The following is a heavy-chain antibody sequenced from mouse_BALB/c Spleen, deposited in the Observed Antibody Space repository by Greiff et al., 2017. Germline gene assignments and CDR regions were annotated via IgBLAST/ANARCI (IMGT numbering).Heavy chain of an antibody. J-gene: IGHJ1*01. CDR2: ISNLAYSI. V-gene: IGHV5-15*02. Sequence: EVKLMESGGGLVQPGGSRKLSCAASGFTFSDYGMAWVRQAPGKGPEWVAFISNLAYSIYYADTVTGRFTISRENAKNTLYLEMSSLRSEDTAMYYCARGVYGNYWYFDVWGAGTTVTVSS. CDR1: GFTFSDYG. D-gene: IGHD2-1*01. CDR3: ARGVYGNYWYFDV.